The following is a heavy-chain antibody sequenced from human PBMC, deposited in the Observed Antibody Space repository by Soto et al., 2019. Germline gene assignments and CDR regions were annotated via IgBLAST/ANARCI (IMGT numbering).Heavy chain of an antibody. J-gene: IGHJ4*02. CDR2: IDGSGTTK. V-gene: IGHV3-48*03. CDR3: ARGFGRFNY. CDR1: GFTFNDFE. D-gene: IGHD3-10*01. Sequence: EVQLLESGGGLVQPGGSLRLSCGVSGFTFNDFEMNWVRQAPGKGLEWLAYIDGSGTTKKYADSVRGRFTIARDNSNNSLFLQMSSRSAADTAIYYWARGFGRFNYWGQGTLVSVSS.